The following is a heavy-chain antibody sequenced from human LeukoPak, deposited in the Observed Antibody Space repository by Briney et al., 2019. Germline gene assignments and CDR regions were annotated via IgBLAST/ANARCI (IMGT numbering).Heavy chain of an antibody. CDR1: GISISSNHW. V-gene: IGHV4-4*02. Sequence: SGTLSLTCTVSGISISSNHWWSWVRQPPGKGLEWIGEIFPSGSTNSNASLKSRVTISVDTSKNQFSLKLSSVTAADTAVYYCARVSWFPGTSYYYMDVWGKGTTVTVSS. D-gene: IGHD1-1*01. J-gene: IGHJ6*03. CDR3: ARVSWFPGTSYYYMDV. CDR2: IFPSGST.